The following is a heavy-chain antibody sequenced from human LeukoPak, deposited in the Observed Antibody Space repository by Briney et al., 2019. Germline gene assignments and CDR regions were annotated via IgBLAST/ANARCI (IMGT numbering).Heavy chain of an antibody. Sequence: GASVTVSCKASGYTFTSNYIHWVRQAPGQGLEWMGMIYPRDGSTSYAQKFQGRVTVTRDTSTSTVHMELSGLRSEDTAVCYCARDQEGFDYWGQGTLVTVSS. CDR1: GYTFTSNY. CDR3: ARDQEGFDY. CDR2: IYPRDGST. V-gene: IGHV1-46*01. J-gene: IGHJ4*02.